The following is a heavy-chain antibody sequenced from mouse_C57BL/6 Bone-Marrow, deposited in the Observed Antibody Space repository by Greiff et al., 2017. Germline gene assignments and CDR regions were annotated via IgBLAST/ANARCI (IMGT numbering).Heavy chain of an antibody. D-gene: IGHD1-1*01. V-gene: IGHV5-17*01. J-gene: IGHJ2*01. CDR1: GFTFSDYG. CDR2: ISSGSSTI. Sequence: EVQLVESGGGLVKPGGSLKLSCAASGFTFSDYGMHWVRQAPEKGLEWVAYISSGSSTIYYADTVKGRFTISRDNAKNTLFLQMTSMRSDDTAMYYCSLSDGRYYFDYWGQGTTLTVSS. CDR3: SLSDGRYYFDY.